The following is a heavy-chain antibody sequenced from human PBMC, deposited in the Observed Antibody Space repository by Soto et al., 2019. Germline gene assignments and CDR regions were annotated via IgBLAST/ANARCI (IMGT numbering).Heavy chain of an antibody. Sequence: EVQLVESGGGLVKPGGSLRLSCAASGFNFSNYTMNWVRQAPGKGLEWVAFISSSSKCLYYGDSVKGRFTISRDNAKNSQYPQMSSLRDEDTAVYSCARAPYVYYGAGSDYFDYWGQGTLVTVSS. D-gene: IGHD3-10*01. CDR1: GFNFSNYT. V-gene: IGHV3-21*02. CDR3: ARAPYVYYGAGSDYFDY. CDR2: ISSSSKCL. J-gene: IGHJ4*02.